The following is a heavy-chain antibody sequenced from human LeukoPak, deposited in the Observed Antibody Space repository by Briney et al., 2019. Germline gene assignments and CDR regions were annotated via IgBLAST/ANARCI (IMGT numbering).Heavy chain of an antibody. J-gene: IGHJ5*02. CDR3: ARGGVNYKIAGP. V-gene: IGHV4-59*08. Sequence: PSETLSLTCTVSGASISTYYWSWIRQPPGKGREWIGYIYYSGSTNYNPSLKSRVTISVDTPRNQFSLRWSSATAADTAVYYCARGGVNYKIAGPWGQGALVTVSS. D-gene: IGHD3-16*01. CDR1: GASISTYY. CDR2: IYYSGST.